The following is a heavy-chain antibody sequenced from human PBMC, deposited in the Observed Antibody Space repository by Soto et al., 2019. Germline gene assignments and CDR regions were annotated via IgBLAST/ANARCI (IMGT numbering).Heavy chain of an antibody. D-gene: IGHD6-19*01. CDR3: TSTQRSSSDWYYY. CDR1: GFTFSDHF. V-gene: IGHV3-72*01. Sequence: EVQLVESGGGLVQPGGSLRLSCAASGFTFSDHFMEWVRQAPGKGLEWVCRARHKTGHYMTEYAASVQVRFTISRDESKNSLFLHTSSLQTEDTAVDYCTSTQRSSSDWYYYWGQGTLVPVSS. CDR2: ARHKTGHYMT. J-gene: IGHJ4*02.